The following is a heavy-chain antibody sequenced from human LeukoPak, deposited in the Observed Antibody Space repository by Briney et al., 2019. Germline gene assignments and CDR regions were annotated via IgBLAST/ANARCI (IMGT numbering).Heavy chain of an antibody. J-gene: IGHJ6*02. CDR1: GYTFTGYY. CDR2: INPNSGGT. CDR3: ARVQIAAAGYYYCYGMDV. Sequence: ASVKVSCKASGYTFTGYYMHWVRQAPGQGLEWMGWINPNSGGTNYAQKFQGRVTMTRDTSISTAYMELSRLRSDDTAVYYCARVQIAAAGYYYCYGMDVWGQGTTVTVSS. D-gene: IGHD6-13*01. V-gene: IGHV1-2*02.